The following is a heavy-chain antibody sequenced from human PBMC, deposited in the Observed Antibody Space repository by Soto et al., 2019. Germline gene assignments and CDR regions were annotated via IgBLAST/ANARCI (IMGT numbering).Heavy chain of an antibody. D-gene: IGHD6-13*01. CDR1: GFTFSSYG. Sequence: QVQLVESGGGVVQPGRSLRLSCAASGFTFSSYGMHWVRQAPGKGLEWVAVISYDGSNKYYADSVKGRFTISRDNSKNTLYLQMNSLRAEDTAVYYCAKEGAAADAFDIWGQGTMVTVSS. CDR3: AKEGAAADAFDI. CDR2: ISYDGSNK. V-gene: IGHV3-30*18. J-gene: IGHJ3*02.